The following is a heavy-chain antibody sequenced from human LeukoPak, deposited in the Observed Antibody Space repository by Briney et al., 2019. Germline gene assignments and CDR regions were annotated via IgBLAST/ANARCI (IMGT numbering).Heavy chain of an antibody. D-gene: IGHD3-10*01. J-gene: IGHJ5*02. Sequence: SETLSLTCAVYGASFSVYYWSWIRQPPGKGLEWIGEINHSGSTNYNPSLKSRVTISVDTSKNQFSLKLSSVTAADTAVFYCARHYYYGSGSYHWFDPWGQGTLVTVSS. CDR1: GASFSVYY. CDR2: INHSGST. CDR3: ARHYYYGSGSYHWFDP. V-gene: IGHV4-34*01.